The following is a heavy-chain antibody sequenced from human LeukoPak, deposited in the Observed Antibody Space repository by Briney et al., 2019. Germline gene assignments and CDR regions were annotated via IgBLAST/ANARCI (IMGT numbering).Heavy chain of an antibody. Sequence: PGGSLRLSCAASGFTFSYYEMIWVRQAPGKGLEWVSYITGGSTTKNYADSVKGRFTISRDNSRNTLYLQMNSLRAEDTAVYYCAKDNSGYPLDYWGQGTLVTVSS. D-gene: IGHD4-23*01. J-gene: IGHJ4*02. CDR1: GFTFSYYE. CDR2: ITGGSTTK. V-gene: IGHV3-23*01. CDR3: AKDNSGYPLDY.